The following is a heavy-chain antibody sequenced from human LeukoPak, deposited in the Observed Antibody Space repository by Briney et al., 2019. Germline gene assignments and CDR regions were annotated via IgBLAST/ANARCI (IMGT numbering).Heavy chain of an antibody. CDR1: GFTFSSNE. V-gene: IGHV3-48*03. J-gene: IGHJ4*02. Sequence: GESLRLSCAASGFTFSSNEMNWVRQAPGKGLEWVSYISSSGSTIYYADSMKGRFTISRNNTKNSLYLQMNSLRAEDTAVYDCAIEVAPIDYWGQGGLVTVSS. CDR3: AIEVAPIDY. CDR2: ISSSGSTI.